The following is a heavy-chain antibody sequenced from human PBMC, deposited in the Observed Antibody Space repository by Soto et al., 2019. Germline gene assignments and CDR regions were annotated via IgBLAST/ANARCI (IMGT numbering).Heavy chain of an antibody. V-gene: IGHV4-59*11. CDR3: ARDGREASGMDV. Sequence: SETLSLTCTVSGGSISSHYWSWVRQAPGKGLEWIGHIYYRGSTTYNPSLRSRSTISVDTSDNQFSLKLNSVTTADTAVYYCARDGREASGMDVWGQGTKVTVSS. D-gene: IGHD1-26*01. CDR2: IYYRGST. CDR1: GGSISSHY. J-gene: IGHJ6*02.